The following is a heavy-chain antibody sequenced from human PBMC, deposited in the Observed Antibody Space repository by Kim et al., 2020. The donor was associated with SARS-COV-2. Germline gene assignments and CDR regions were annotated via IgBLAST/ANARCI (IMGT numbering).Heavy chain of an antibody. V-gene: IGHV4-34*01. J-gene: IGHJ4*02. D-gene: IGHD3-10*01. CDR3: ARADYYGSGSYYNY. Sequence: IPSLKSRVTISVDTSKNHYSLKLSSVTAADTAVYYCARADYYGSGSYYNYWRQGTLVNVSS.